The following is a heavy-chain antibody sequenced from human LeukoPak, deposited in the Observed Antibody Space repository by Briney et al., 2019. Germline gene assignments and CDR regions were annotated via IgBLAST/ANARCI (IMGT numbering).Heavy chain of an antibody. J-gene: IGHJ3*02. CDR2: IWSDSSHK. D-gene: IGHD6-13*01. V-gene: IGHV3-33*01. CDR1: GFAFSSYG. Sequence: PGGSLRLSCAASGFAFSSYGMHWIRQAPGKGLEWVAVIWSDSSHKYYVDSMKGRCTMSRDNSKNMVYLQMNSLRVEDTAVYYCASAAGAFDMWGQGTSVTVSS. CDR3: ASAAGAFDM.